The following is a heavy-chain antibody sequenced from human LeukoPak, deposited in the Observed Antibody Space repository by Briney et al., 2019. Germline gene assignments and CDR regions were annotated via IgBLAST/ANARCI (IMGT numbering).Heavy chain of an antibody. CDR1: GFTFSSYA. CDR2: ISGSGAST. V-gene: IGHV3-23*01. D-gene: IGHD3-3*01. CDR3: ANFPFWSGYPNWFDP. Sequence: PGGSLRLSCAASGFTFSSYAMHWVRQAPGKGLEWVSAISGSGASTYYANSVKGRFTISSDNSKNTMYLQMNSLRAEDTAVYYCANFPFWSGYPNWFDPWGQGTLVTVSS. J-gene: IGHJ5*02.